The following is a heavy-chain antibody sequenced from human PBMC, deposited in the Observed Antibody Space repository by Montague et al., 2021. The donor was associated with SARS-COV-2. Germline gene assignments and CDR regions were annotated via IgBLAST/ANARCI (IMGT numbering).Heavy chain of an antibody. CDR1: GGSFSGYY. D-gene: IGHD3-22*01. CDR3: ARVAGGYYHDSSAYFDY. CDR2: INQSGST. Sequence: SETLSLTCAVYGGSFSGYYWSWSRQPPGKGLEWVGEINQSGSTNYNPSLKSRVTLSVDTSKKQFSLKLSSRTAADTAVYYCARVAGGYYHDSSAYFDYWGQGSLVTVSS. J-gene: IGHJ4*02. V-gene: IGHV4-34*01.